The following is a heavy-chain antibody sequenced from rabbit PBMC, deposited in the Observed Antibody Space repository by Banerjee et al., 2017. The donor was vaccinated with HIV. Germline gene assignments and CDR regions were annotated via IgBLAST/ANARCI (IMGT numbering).Heavy chain of an antibody. J-gene: IGHJ4*01. V-gene: IGHV1S45*01. D-gene: IGHD6-1*01. Sequence: QEQLVESGGGLVQPEGSLTLTCTASGFSFSSSYYMCWVRQAPGKGLEWIGYIDGGSSGSTYYASWAKGRFTISKTSSTTVTLQMTSLTAADTATYFCARDPIAYGGGGAVFALWGQGTLVTVS. CDR2: IDGGSSGST. CDR3: ARDPIAYGGGGAVFAL. CDR1: GFSFSSSYY.